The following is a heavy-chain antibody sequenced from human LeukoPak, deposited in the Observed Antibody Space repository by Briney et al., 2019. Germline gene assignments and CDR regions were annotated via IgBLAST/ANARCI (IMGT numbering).Heavy chain of an antibody. Sequence: GGSLRLSCAASGFTFSSYAMHWVRQAPGKGLEWVAVISYDGSNKYYADSVKGRFTISRDNSKNTLYLQMNSLRAEDTAAYYCARGDIVVVPAARTDYVWGSYALDYWGQGTLVTVSS. V-gene: IGHV3-30*04. J-gene: IGHJ4*02. CDR2: ISYDGSNK. D-gene: IGHD2-2*01. CDR1: GFTFSSYA. CDR3: ARGDIVVVPAARTDYVWGSYALDY.